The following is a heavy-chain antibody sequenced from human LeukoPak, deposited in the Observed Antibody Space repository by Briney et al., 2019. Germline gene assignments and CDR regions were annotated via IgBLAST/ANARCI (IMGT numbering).Heavy chain of an antibody. Sequence: GGSLRLSCAASGFIFSTYGMHWVRQAPGKGLEWVAVIWYDGSNKYYADSVKGRFTISRDNSKNTLYLQMNSLRAEDTAVYYCAKQPFRTYYYGSGSYSPPDYWGQGTLVTVSS. CDR3: AKQPFRTYYYGSGSYSPPDY. D-gene: IGHD3-10*01. CDR2: IWYDGSNK. CDR1: GFIFSTYG. V-gene: IGHV3-33*06. J-gene: IGHJ4*02.